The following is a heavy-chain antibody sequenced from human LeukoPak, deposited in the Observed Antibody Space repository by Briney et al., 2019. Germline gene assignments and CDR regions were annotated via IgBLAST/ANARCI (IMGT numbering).Heavy chain of an antibody. CDR2: IKSKTDGGTT. CDR1: GFTFTNAW. Sequence: GGSLRLSCSASGFTFTNAWMSWVHQAPGKGLEWVGLIKSKTDGGTTDYAAPVQGRFTISRDDSNNTLHLQMSSLKTEDTGVYYCATVYWYFDLWGPGTLLSVSA. CDR3: ATVYWYFDL. V-gene: IGHV3-15*01. J-gene: IGHJ2*01.